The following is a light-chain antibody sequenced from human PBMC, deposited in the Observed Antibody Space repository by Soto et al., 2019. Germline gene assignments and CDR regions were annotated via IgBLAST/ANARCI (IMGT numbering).Light chain of an antibody. CDR3: WSYAGADTWV. V-gene: IGLV2-23*01. J-gene: IGLJ3*02. CDR2: DGS. Sequence: QSALTQPASVSGSPGQSITISCTGTSSDVGSHNLVSWYRQYPGKAPKLMIYDGSERPSGVSNRFSASKSGNTASLTISGLQAEDDADYYCWSYAGADTWVFGGGTQLTVL. CDR1: SSDVGSHNL.